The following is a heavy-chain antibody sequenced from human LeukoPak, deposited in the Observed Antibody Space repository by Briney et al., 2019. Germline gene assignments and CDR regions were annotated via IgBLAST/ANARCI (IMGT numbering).Heavy chain of an antibody. CDR1: GFTFSSYA. D-gene: IGHD3-10*01. CDR3: AKDPTLYYYGSGDSYYYGMDV. Sequence: GGSLRLSCATSGFTFSSYAMSWVRQAPGKGLEWVSGIGASGGSTYYADSVKGRFTISRDNSKNTLYLQMNSLRAEDTAVYYCAKDPTLYYYGSGDSYYYGMDVWGQGTTVTVSS. J-gene: IGHJ6*02. CDR2: IGASGGST. V-gene: IGHV3-23*01.